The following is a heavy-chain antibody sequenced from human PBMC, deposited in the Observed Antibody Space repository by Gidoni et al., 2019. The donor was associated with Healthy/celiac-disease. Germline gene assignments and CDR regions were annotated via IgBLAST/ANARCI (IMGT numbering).Heavy chain of an antibody. CDR2: ITPILGIA. V-gene: IGHV1-69*02. D-gene: IGHD6-19*01. Sequence: QVQLVQSGAEVKKPGSSVKVSCKASGGTFSSYTISWVRQAPGQVLEWMGRITPILGIANSAQKFQGRVTITADKSTSTAYMELSSLRSEDTAVYYCARGYSSGWARGGFDYWGQGTLVTVSS. J-gene: IGHJ4*02. CDR3: ARGYSSGWARGGFDY. CDR1: GGTFSSYT.